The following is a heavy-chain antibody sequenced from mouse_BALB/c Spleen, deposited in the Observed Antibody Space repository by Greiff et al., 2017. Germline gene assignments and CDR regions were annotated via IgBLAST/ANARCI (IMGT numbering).Heavy chain of an antibody. CDR2: ISNGGGST. Sequence: EVMLVESGGGLVQPGGSLKLSCAASGFTFSSYTMSWVRQTPEKRLEWVAYISNGGGSTYYPDTVKGRFTISRDNAKNTLYLQMSSLKSEDTAMYYCARKDYRYDEDAMDYWGQGTSVTVSS. D-gene: IGHD2-14*01. CDR3: ARKDYRYDEDAMDY. J-gene: IGHJ4*01. CDR1: GFTFSSYT. V-gene: IGHV5-12-2*01.